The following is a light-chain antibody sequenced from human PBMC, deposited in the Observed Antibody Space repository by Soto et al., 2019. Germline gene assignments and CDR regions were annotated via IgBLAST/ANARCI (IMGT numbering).Light chain of an antibody. CDR1: QSVGSSY. CDR3: QQYGNSPRT. J-gene: IGKJ1*01. Sequence: DIVLPQPPGTLSLSPGERATLSCRASQSVGSSYLAWYQQKPGQAPSLLMYGASSRATGIPDRFSGSGSGTDFTLTISRLEPEDFAVYYCQQYGNSPRTFGQGTKV. V-gene: IGKV3-20*01. CDR2: GAS.